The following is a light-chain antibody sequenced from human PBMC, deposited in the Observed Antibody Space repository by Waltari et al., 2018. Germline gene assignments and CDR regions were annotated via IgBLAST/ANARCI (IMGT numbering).Light chain of an antibody. Sequence: DIVMTQSPDSLAVSLGERATINCKSSQSVLLSSNNRNYLTWYQQTPGQPPKLLIYWATTREAGVPGRFSGSGSGTDFTLTISSLQAEDVAVYYCQQYYTTPITFGGGTKVEIK. CDR3: QQYYTTPIT. J-gene: IGKJ4*01. CDR1: QSVLLSSNNRNY. V-gene: IGKV4-1*01. CDR2: WAT.